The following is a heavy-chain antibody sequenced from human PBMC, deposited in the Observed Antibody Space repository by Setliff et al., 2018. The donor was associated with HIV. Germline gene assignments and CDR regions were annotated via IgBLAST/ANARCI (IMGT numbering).Heavy chain of an antibody. V-gene: IGHV1-69*01. D-gene: IGHD1-20*01. CDR3: ARGRITGSINF. CDR2: TIPIFGTA. Sequence: KVSCKASGVTFNYSFITWVRQAPGQGLEWMGGTIPIFGTANYAQKFQDRLTISADESTSTAYMELSSLRSEDTTVYYCARGRITGSINFWGQGTLVTVSS. CDR1: GVTFNYSF. J-gene: IGHJ4*02.